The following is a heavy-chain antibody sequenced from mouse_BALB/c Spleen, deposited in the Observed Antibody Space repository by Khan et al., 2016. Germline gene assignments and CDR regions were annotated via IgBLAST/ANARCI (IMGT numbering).Heavy chain of an antibody. Sequence: QIQLVQSGPELKKPGETVRISCKASGYTFTTAGMQWVQKMPGKGLKWIGWINTHSGVPKYAEDFKERFAFSLETSASTAYLQVSNRKNEDTATYFCARRDDYDGGCCAYWGQGTLVTVSA. J-gene: IGHJ3*01. CDR2: INTHSGVP. V-gene: IGHV9-4*02. CDR1: GYTFTTAG. CDR3: ARRDDYDGGCCAY. D-gene: IGHD2-4*01.